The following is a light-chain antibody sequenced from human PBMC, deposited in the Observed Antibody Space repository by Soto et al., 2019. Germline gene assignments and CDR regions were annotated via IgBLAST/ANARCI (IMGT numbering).Light chain of an antibody. V-gene: IGKV1-5*03. CDR1: RSASDW. CDR3: QKYNSYSAT. J-gene: IGKJ1*01. CDR2: KAS. Sequence: DIQMTQSPSTLSASVGDRVTITCRASRSASDWLAWYQQRPGEAPRMLISKASTLESGVPSRFNGSGSGTHFTLTITSLQPDDSATYYCQKYNSYSATFGQGTKVEIK.